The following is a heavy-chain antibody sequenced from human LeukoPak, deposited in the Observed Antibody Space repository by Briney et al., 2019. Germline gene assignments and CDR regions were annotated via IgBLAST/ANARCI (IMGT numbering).Heavy chain of an antibody. CDR3: ATSLVVLITHDVFDI. CDR1: GFTFSDYG. D-gene: IGHD3-22*01. V-gene: IGHV3-30*02. Sequence: GGSLRLSCAASGFTFSDYGMHWVRQAPGKGLEWMALIRYDGSNKFYADSLKGRFTISRDNSKNTVYLQMNSLRAEDTAVYYCATSLVVLITHDVFDIWGQGTMVTVSS. CDR2: IRYDGSNK. J-gene: IGHJ3*02.